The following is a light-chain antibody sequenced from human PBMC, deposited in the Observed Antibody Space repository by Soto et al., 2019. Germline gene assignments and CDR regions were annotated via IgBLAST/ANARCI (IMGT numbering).Light chain of an antibody. V-gene: IGLV1-40*01. Sequence: QSVLTQPPSVSGAPGQRVTISCTGRRSNIGAGYDVHWYQQLPGAAPKLLIYGNTDRPSGVPDRFSGSKSGTSASLAITGLQADDEADYYCQSYDSSLSGRVFGGGTKLTVL. J-gene: IGLJ3*02. CDR2: GNT. CDR3: QSYDSSLSGRV. CDR1: RSNIGAGYD.